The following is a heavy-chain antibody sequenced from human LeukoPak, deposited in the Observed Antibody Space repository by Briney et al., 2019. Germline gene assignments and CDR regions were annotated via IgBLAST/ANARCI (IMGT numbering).Heavy chain of an antibody. Sequence: PGGSLRPSCTASGFTFGDYAMTWVRQAPGKGLEWLANIKEDGSIQYYLDSVRGRFTISRDNAKTSVYLQLNSLRADDTAVYYCARDVWTGVAVSDYWGQGTLVTVSS. V-gene: IGHV3-7*01. D-gene: IGHD6-19*01. J-gene: IGHJ4*02. CDR2: IKEDGSIQ. CDR3: ARDVWTGVAVSDY. CDR1: GFTFGDYA.